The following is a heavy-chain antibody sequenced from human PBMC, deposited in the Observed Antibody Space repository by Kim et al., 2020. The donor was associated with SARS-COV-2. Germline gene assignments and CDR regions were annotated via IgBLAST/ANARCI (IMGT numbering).Heavy chain of an antibody. CDR1: GGSFSGYY. J-gene: IGHJ6*02. Sequence: SETLSLTCAVYGGSFSGYYWSWIRQPPGKGLEWIGEINHSGSTNYNPSLKSRVTISADTSKNQFSLKLSSVTAADTAVYYCARVPNRYSSGKNGMDVWGQGTTVTVS. CDR3: ARVPNRYSSGKNGMDV. V-gene: IGHV4-34*01. CDR2: INHSGST. D-gene: IGHD6-19*01.